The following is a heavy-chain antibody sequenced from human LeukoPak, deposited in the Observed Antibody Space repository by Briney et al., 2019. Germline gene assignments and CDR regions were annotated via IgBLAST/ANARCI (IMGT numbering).Heavy chain of an antibody. D-gene: IGHD3-22*01. CDR3: ARNSMIVVDDRYNWFDP. V-gene: IGHV4-34*01. Sequence: SETLSLTCAVCGGSFSGYYWSWIRQPPGKGLEWIGEINHSGSTNYNPSLKSRVTISVDTSKNQFSLKLSSVTAADTAVYYCARNSMIVVDDRYNWFDPWGQGTLVTVSS. CDR2: INHSGST. CDR1: GGSFSGYY. J-gene: IGHJ5*02.